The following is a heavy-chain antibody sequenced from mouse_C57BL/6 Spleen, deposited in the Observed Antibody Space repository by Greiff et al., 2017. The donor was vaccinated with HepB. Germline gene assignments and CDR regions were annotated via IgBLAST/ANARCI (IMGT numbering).Heavy chain of an antibody. V-gene: IGHV1-72*01. CDR3: ASFYYDYDVYFDD. D-gene: IGHD2-4*01. J-gene: IGHJ2*01. CDR2: LDPKSGGT. Sequence: QVQLQQPGAELVKPGASVKLSCKASGYTFTRYWMHWVKQRPGRGLVWIGRLDPKSGGTKYTEKFKSMATLTVDQHSSTAYMQLSSLTSEDSAVYYCASFYYDYDVYFDDWGRVTTLAGAS. CDR1: GYTFTRYW.